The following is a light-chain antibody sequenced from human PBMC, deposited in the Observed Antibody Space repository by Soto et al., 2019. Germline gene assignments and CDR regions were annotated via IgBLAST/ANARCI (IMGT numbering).Light chain of an antibody. V-gene: IGKV3-15*01. CDR3: QQYDSYMYA. CDR1: QSVRNN. Sequence: EIVMSQSPATLSVSPGERATLSCRASQSVRNNLAWYQQRPGQAPRLLMYGASTRPSGIPARFTGGGSGTDFTLTITSLQSEDFAVYYCQQYDSYMYAFGQGTKVRS. J-gene: IGKJ2*01. CDR2: GAS.